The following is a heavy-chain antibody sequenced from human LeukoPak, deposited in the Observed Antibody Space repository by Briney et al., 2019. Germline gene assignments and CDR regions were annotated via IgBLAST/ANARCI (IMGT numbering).Heavy chain of an antibody. J-gene: IGHJ5*01. D-gene: IGHD5-12*01. CDR3: AKILNQSYIVATGFDS. CDR1: GFTFSSYA. CDR2: ISASGGRT. V-gene: IGHV3-23*01. Sequence: GGSLRLSCAASGFTFSSYALSCVRQAPGKGLEWVSGISASGGRTFYADSVKSRFTISRDNYKYTLYLQMSSLRAEDTAIYYCAKILNQSYIVATGFDSWGQGTLVTVSS.